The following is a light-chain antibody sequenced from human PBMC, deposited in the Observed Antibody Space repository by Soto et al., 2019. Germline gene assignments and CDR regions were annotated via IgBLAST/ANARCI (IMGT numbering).Light chain of an antibody. CDR3: ATWADSVSGVV. CDR2: SND. J-gene: IGLJ2*01. V-gene: IGLV1-44*01. CDR1: DSDIGSHA. Sequence: QAVVTQPPSASGTPGQRVTISCSGSDSDIGSHAVDWYQQFPGTAPKLLIYSNDQRPSGVPDRFSGSKSGTSASLAISDLQSGDEGFYYCATWADSVSGVVIGGGTKVTVL.